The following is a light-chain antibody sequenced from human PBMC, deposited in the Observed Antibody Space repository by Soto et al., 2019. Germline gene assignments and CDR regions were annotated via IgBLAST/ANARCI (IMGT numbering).Light chain of an antibody. CDR3: QQYHNYYT. CDR2: DAS. V-gene: IGKV1-5*01. Sequence: DIQMTQSPSTLSASVGDRVTITCRASQSISVRLAWYQQKPGKAPNLVIYDASNLETGVPSRFSGSGFGTEFTLTISGLQPDDFASYYCQQYHNYYTFGQGTKLEIK. CDR1: QSISVR. J-gene: IGKJ2*01.